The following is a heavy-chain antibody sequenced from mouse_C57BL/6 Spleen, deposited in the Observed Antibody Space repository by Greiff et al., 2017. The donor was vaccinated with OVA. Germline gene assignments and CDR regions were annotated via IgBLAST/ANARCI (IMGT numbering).Heavy chain of an antibody. CDR1: GFTFNTYA. CDR2: IRSKSSNYAT. J-gene: IGHJ1*03. CDR3: VREGVTAVVADWYFDV. V-gene: IGHV10-3*01. Sequence: EVKLLESGGGLVQPKGSLKLSCAASGFTFNTYAMHWVRQAPGKGLEWVARIRSKSSNYATYYADSVKDRFTISSDDSQSMLYLQMNNLKTEDTAMYYCVREGVTAVVADWYFDVWGTGTTGTVSS. D-gene: IGHD1-1*01.